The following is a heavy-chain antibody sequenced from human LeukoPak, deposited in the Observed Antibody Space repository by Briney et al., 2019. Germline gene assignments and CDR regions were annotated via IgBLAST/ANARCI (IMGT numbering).Heavy chain of an antibody. D-gene: IGHD3-10*01. V-gene: IGHV4-61*01. CDR2: IYYSGST. CDR3: ASYSDYYGSGSYSFDY. CDR1: GGSVSSGSYY. Sequence: SETLSLTCTVSGGSVSSGSYYWSWIRQPPGKGLEWIGYIYYSGSTNYNPSLKNRVTISVDTSKNQFSLKLSSVTAADTAVYYCASYSDYYGSGSYSFDYWGQGTLVTVSS. J-gene: IGHJ4*02.